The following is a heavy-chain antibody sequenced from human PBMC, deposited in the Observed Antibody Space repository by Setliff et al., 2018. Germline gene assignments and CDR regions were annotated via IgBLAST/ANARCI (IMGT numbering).Heavy chain of an antibody. Sequence: SETLSLTCAVSGYSISSGYYWGWIRQPPGKGLEWIGSIYHSGSTNYNPSLKSRVTISVDTSKNQFSLKLSSVTAADTAVYYCARADSSGSRMFSLDYWGQGTLVTVPQ. J-gene: IGHJ4*02. D-gene: IGHD6-19*01. CDR2: IYHSGST. CDR1: GYSISSGYY. V-gene: IGHV4-38-2*01. CDR3: ARADSSGSRMFSLDY.